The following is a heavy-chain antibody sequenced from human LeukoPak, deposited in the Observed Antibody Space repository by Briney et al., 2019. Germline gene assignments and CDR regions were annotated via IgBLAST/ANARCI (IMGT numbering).Heavy chain of an antibody. J-gene: IGHJ4*02. CDR1: GGSISSGGYY. CDR3: ARGTVTTFGY. CDR2: IYYSGST. V-gene: IGHV4-31*03. D-gene: IGHD4-17*01. Sequence: SETLSLTCTVSGGSISSGGYYWSWIRQHPGKGLEWIGYIYYSGSTYYNPSLKSRVTISVDTSKNQFSLKLSSVTAADAAVYYCARGTVTTFGYWGQGTLVTVSS.